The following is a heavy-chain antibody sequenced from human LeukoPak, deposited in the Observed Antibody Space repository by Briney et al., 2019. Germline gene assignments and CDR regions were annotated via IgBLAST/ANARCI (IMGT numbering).Heavy chain of an antibody. Sequence: GGSLRLSCAASGFTFDDYAMHWVRQAPGKGLEWVSGISWNSGSIGYADSVKGRFTISRDNAKNSLYLQMNGLRAEDTALYYCAKDIGYCSGGSCYPFPYFDYWGQGTLVTVSS. V-gene: IGHV3-9*01. CDR1: GFTFDDYA. D-gene: IGHD2-15*01. CDR3: AKDIGYCSGGSCYPFPYFDY. J-gene: IGHJ4*02. CDR2: ISWNSGSI.